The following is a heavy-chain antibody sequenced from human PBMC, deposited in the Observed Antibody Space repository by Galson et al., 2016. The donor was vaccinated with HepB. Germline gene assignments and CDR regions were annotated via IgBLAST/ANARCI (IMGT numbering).Heavy chain of an antibody. J-gene: IGHJ4*02. CDR1: GGSIRSGSYD. V-gene: IGHV4-31*03. D-gene: IGHD3-3*01. CDR3: ARAWSGYFFDY. Sequence: TLSLTCTVSGGSIRSGSYDWSWIRQHSGKGLEWIGYIFYSGRTYYNPSLKSRVTISVDTSKKQFSLELSSVTAADTAVYYCARAWSGYFFDYWGRGTLVTVSS. CDR2: IFYSGRT.